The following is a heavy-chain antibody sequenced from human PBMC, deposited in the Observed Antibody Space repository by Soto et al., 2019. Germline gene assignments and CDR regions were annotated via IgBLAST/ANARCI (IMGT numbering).Heavy chain of an antibody. CDR3: ARILFSAGSGYFDY. J-gene: IGHJ4*02. V-gene: IGHV4-4*02. D-gene: IGHD3-10*01. Sequence: SETLSLTCAVSSGSISSSNWWSWVRQPPGKGLEWIGEIYHSGSTNYNPSLKSRVTISVDKSKNQFSLKLSSVTAADTAVYYCARILFSAGSGYFDYWGQGTLVTVSS. CDR2: IYHSGST. CDR1: SGSISSSNW.